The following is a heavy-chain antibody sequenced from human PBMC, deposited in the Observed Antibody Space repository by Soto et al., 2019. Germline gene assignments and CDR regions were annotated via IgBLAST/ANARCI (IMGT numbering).Heavy chain of an antibody. D-gene: IGHD6-13*01. V-gene: IGHV5-51*01. CDR2: IYPGDSDT. Sequence: LGDSLKTSCQSSGYSFTSYWIDWVRQLPGKGLEWMGIIYPGDSDTRYSPSFQGQVTIAADKPISTAYLQWSSLKASDTAMYYCARQIAAAIPHGMDVGGQGTTGTVSS. CDR3: ARQIAAAIPHGMDV. J-gene: IGHJ6*02. CDR1: GYSFTSYW.